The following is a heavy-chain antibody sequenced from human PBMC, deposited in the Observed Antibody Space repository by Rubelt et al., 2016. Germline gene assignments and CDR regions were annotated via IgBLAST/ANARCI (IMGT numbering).Heavy chain of an antibody. CDR2: IYYSGST. J-gene: IGHJ4*02. CDR1: GGSFSGYY. CDR3: ARSLHCSGGSCTIDY. Sequence: QVQLQQWGAGLLKPSETLSLTCAVYGGSFSGYYWSWIRQPPGKGLEWIGSIYYSGSTYYNPSLKRRVSISVDTSRNQFSLKLSSVTAADTAVYYCARSLHCSGGSCTIDYWGQGTLVTVSS. D-gene: IGHD2-15*01. V-gene: IGHV4-34*01.